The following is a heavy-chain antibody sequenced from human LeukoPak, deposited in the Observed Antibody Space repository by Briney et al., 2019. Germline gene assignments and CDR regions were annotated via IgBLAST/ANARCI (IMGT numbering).Heavy chain of an antibody. Sequence: PGGSLRLSCAASGFTFSRFSMHWVREPPGKGLVWVSRINSDGSSTNYADSVKGRLTISRDNAKNTLYLQMNSLRAEDTAVYYCVQSGGMDVWGQGTTVTVSS. J-gene: IGHJ6*02. CDR1: GFTFSRFS. CDR3: VQSGGMDV. CDR2: INSDGSST. V-gene: IGHV3-74*01.